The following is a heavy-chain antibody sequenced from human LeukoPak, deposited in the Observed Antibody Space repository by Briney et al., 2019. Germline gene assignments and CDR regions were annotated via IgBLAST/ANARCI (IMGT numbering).Heavy chain of an antibody. CDR1: GGSISSYY. J-gene: IGHJ4*02. D-gene: IGHD5-24*01. V-gene: IGHV4-59*12. CDR2: IYYSGST. Sequence: SETLSLTCTVSGGSISSYYWSWIRQPPRKGLEWIGYIYYSGSTNYNPSLKSRVTISVDTSKNQFSLKLSSVTAADTAVYYCAIEMATRSFDYWGQGTLVTVSS. CDR3: AIEMATRSFDY.